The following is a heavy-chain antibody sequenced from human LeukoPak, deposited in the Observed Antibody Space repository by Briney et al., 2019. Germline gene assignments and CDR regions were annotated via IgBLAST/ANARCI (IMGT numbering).Heavy chain of an antibody. CDR2: INSGGGT. CDR3: ARGKSGYTFGPLDS. J-gene: IGHJ4*02. Sequence: PGGSLRLSCAVTGFTVSSNSMSWVRQAPGKGLEWVSVINSGGGTYYTDSVKGRFTISRDNSKNTLYLQMNSLRAEDTAVYFCARGKSGYTFGPLDSWGQGTLVTVSS. D-gene: IGHD5-18*01. CDR1: GFTVSSNS. V-gene: IGHV3-53*01.